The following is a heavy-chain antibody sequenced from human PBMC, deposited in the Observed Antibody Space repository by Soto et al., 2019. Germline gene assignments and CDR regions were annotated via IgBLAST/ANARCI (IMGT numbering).Heavy chain of an antibody. V-gene: IGHV3-33*01. CDR3: ARVGVAAAGIVY. Sequence: QVQLVESGGGVVQPGRSLRLSCAASGFTFSSYGMHWVRQAPGKGLEWVAVIWYDGSNKYYADSVKGRFTISRDNSKNTLYLQMNSLRAEDTAAYYCARVGVAAAGIVYWGQGTLITVSS. J-gene: IGHJ4*02. CDR2: IWYDGSNK. D-gene: IGHD6-13*01. CDR1: GFTFSSYG.